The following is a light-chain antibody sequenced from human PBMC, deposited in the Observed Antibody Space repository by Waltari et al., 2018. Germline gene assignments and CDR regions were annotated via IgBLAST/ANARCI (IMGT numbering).Light chain of an antibody. CDR3: SSYTSSTVV. CDR2: DVS. Sequence: QSALTQPASVSGSPGQSITISCTGTSSHVGGYNYVSWYQQHPGKAPKLMISDVSNRPSGVSNRFSGSKSGNTASLTISGLQAEDEADYYCSSYTSSTVVFGGGTKLTVL. J-gene: IGLJ2*01. CDR1: SSHVGGYNY. V-gene: IGLV2-14*03.